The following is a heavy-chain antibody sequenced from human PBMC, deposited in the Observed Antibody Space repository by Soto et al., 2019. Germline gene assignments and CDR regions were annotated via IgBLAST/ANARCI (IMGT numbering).Heavy chain of an antibody. J-gene: IGHJ6*02. CDR3: TRYTYTSRYSYFGMDV. V-gene: IGHV3-49*04. D-gene: IGHD2-2*01. CDR2: IRSKAYGETT. Sequence: GGSVRLSCAASGFTFSIYAMSWVRQSPGKGLEWVGVIRSKAYGETTDYAASVKGRFTILRDNSKSIAYLQLNSLQSDDTGVYSCTRYTYTSRYSYFGMDVWGHGTPVTVSS. CDR1: GFTFSIYA.